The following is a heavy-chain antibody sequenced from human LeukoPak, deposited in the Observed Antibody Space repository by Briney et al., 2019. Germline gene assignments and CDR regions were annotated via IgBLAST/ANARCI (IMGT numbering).Heavy chain of an antibody. J-gene: IGHJ4*02. V-gene: IGHV3-23*01. D-gene: IGHD1-26*01. CDR2: ISGSGGST. CDR3: AKDLSGATPGYFDY. CDR1: GFTFSNYW. Sequence: GGSLRLSCAASGFTFSNYWMNWVRQAPGKGLEWVSAISGSGGSTYYADSVKGRFTISRDNSKNTLYLQMNSLRAEDTAVYYCAKDLSGATPGYFDYWGQGTLVTVSS.